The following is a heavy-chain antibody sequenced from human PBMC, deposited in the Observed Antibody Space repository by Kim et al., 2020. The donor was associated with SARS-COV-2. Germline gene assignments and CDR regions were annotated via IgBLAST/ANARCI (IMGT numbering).Heavy chain of an antibody. V-gene: IGHV4-39*07. J-gene: IGHJ4*02. D-gene: IGHD2-2*01. CDR3: ARDFSWDCSSTSCQGYFDY. Sequence: SRVTISVDTSKNQFSLKLSSVTAADTAVYYCARDFSWDCSSTSCQGYFDYWGQGTLVTVSS.